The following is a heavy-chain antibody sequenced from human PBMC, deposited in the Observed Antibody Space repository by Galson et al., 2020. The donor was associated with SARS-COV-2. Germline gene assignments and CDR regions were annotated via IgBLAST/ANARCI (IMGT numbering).Heavy chain of an antibody. CDR1: GFTFSSYA. D-gene: IGHD3-10*01. V-gene: IGHV3-30*01. J-gene: IGHJ4*02. CDR3: ASEVPRRTMVRGFTVDY. CDR2: ISYDGSNK. Sequence: GESLKISCAASGFTFSSYAMHWVRQAPGKGLEWVAVISYDGSNKYYADSVKGRFTISRDNSKNTLYLQMNSLRAEDTAVYYCASEVPRRTMVRGFTVDYWCQGTLGAVSS.